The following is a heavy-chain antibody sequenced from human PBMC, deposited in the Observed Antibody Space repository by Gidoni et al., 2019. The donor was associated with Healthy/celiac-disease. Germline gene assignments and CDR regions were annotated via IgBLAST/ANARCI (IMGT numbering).Heavy chain of an antibody. V-gene: IGHV4-30-2*01. Sequence: QLQLQESGSGLVKPSQTLSLTCAVSGGSISSGGYSWSWIRQPPGKGLEWIGYIYHSGSTYYNPSLKSRVTISVDRSKNQFSLKLSSVTAADTAVYYCARRTSITMVRGVTRAWFDPWGQGTLVTVSS. D-gene: IGHD3-10*01. CDR1: GGSISSGGYS. CDR2: IYHSGST. J-gene: IGHJ5*02. CDR3: ARRTSITMVRGVTRAWFDP.